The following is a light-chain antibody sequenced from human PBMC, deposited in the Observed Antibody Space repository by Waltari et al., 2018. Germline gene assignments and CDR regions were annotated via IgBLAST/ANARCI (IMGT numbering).Light chain of an antibody. V-gene: IGKV1-5*01. Sequence: DIQMTQSPSTLSASVGDRVTITCRASKDISKWLAWYQQKPGKAPKFLIYDASSLETGVPARFSGSGSGTEFTLTISSLQPEDFATYYCQEYNGDSFTFGQGTRLEIK. CDR3: QEYNGDSFT. CDR2: DAS. J-gene: IGKJ5*01. CDR1: KDISKW.